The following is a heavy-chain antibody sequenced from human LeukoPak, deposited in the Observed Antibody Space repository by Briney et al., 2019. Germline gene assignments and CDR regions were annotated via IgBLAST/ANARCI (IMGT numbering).Heavy chain of an antibody. D-gene: IGHD3-16*01. CDR3: ARASLYDYVWGDM. J-gene: IGHJ3*02. CDR2: ISWNSGSI. CDR1: GFTFDDYA. V-gene: IGHV3-9*01. Sequence: GGSLRLSCAASGFTFDDYAMHWVRQAPGKGLEWVSGISWNSGSIGYADSVKGRFTVSRDNAKSSLYLQMNSLRAEDTAIYYCARASLYDYVWGDMWGQGTTVIVSS.